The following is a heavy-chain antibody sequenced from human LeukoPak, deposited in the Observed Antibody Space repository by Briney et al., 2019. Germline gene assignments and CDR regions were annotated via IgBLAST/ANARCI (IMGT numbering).Heavy chain of an antibody. CDR1: GFMFNGYS. CDR3: ARWGLGPSFDS. Sequence: GGSLRLSCAASGFMFNGYSMTWVRQAPGKGLEWVSYISGGSDYIYYTDSVKGRFTIPRDNAKKSLYLQLNSLRVEDTAVYYCARWGLGPSFDSWGQGTLVTVSS. V-gene: IGHV3-21*01. D-gene: IGHD1-26*01. J-gene: IGHJ4*02. CDR2: ISGGSDYI.